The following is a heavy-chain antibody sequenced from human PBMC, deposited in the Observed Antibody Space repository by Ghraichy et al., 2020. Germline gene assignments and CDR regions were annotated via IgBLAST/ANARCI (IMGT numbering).Heavy chain of an antibody. V-gene: IGHV3-48*02. Sequence: GGSLRLSCAASGFTFSSYSMNWVRQAPGKGLEWVSYISSSSSTIYYADSVKGRFTISRDNAKNSLYLQMNSLRDEDTAVYYCARDSIVVVPAANTRGYWYFDLWGRGTLVTVSS. CDR3: ARDSIVVVPAANTRGYWYFDL. CDR1: GFTFSSYS. J-gene: IGHJ2*01. CDR2: ISSSSSTI. D-gene: IGHD2-2*01.